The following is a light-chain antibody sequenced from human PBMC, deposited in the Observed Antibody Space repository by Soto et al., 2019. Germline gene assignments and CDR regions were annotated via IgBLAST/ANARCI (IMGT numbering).Light chain of an antibody. CDR1: QTISRW. V-gene: IGKV1-5*03. CDR2: KAS. J-gene: IGKJ1*01. Sequence: IHMTHSPSTLSGSLSYRFTITCRASQTISRWLAWYQQKPGKAPKLLIYKASTLKSGVPSRFSGSGSGTDFTLTISSLQPEDFATYYCQQSYSTFAFGQGTKVDI. CDR3: QQSYSTFA.